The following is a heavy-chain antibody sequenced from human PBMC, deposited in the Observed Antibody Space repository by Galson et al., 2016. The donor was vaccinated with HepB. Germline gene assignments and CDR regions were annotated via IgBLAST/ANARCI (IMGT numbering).Heavy chain of an antibody. D-gene: IGHD3-16*01. J-gene: IGHJ4*02. CDR3: VKEGPGGRYYFDD. CDR2: IWYDGTNT. V-gene: IGHV3-33*03. Sequence: SLRLSCAASGFTFSSCGMHWVRQAPGKGLEWVAVIWYDGTNTYVGDAVKGRFPISRDNSKNMLCLEMNSLGVEDTALYYCVKEGPGGRYYFDDWGQGTLVTVSS. CDR1: GFTFSSCG.